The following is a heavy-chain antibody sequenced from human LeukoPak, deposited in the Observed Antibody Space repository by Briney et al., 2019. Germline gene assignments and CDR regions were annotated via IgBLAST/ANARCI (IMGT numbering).Heavy chain of an antibody. CDR3: ARGGSSSAYYYYYMDV. CDR1: GGSISSYY. D-gene: IGHD6-6*01. CDR2: IYTSGST. Sequence: SETLSLTRTVSGGSISSYYWSWIRQPAGKGLEWIGRIYTSGSTNYNPSLKSRVTMSVDTSKNQFSLKLSSVTAADTAVYYCARGGSSSAYYYYYMDVWGKGTTVTVSS. J-gene: IGHJ6*03. V-gene: IGHV4-4*07.